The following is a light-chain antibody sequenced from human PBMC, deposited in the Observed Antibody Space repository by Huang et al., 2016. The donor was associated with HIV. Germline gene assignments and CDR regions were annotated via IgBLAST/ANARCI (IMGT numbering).Light chain of an antibody. CDR1: QGLLYREKIY. J-gene: IGKJ2*01. Sequence: DIVMTQTPLSLSVTHGQPASISCKSSQGLLYREKIYLYWYLQKPGQSPQLLIYELSNRFSGVPDRFSGSGSPTDFTLKISRVETEDVGVYYCMQGKQLPYTFGQGTRLEIK. CDR2: ELS. CDR3: MQGKQLPYT. V-gene: IGKV2-29*02.